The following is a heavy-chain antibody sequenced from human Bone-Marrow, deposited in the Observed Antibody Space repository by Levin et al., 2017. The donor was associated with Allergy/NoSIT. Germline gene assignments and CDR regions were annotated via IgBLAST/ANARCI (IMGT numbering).Heavy chain of an antibody. V-gene: IGHV1-2*02. CDR2: ISPNSGGT. CDR3: SRRPHYYDSSGYYGSHAFDI. D-gene: IGHD3-22*01. Sequence: EASVKVSCKASGYSFTCFYLHWIRQAPRQGLEWMGWISPNSGGTNYAQKFQGRVTMSRDTSISTAYMELSRLRSDDTAVYYCSRRPHYYDSSGYYGSHAFDIWGQGTMVTVSS. CDR1: GYSFTCFY. J-gene: IGHJ3*02.